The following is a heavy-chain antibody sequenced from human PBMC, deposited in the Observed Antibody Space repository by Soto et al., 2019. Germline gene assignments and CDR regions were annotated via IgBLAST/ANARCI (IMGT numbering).Heavy chain of an antibody. J-gene: IGHJ4*02. V-gene: IGHV1-3*01. CDR3: ARGSLLLWFGDQYYFDY. CDR2: INAGNGNT. CDR1: GYTFTIYA. Sequence: APVKVSCKASGYTFTIYAMHWVRLDPGQRIEWMGWINAGNGNTKYSQKFQGRVTITRDTSASTAYMELSSLRSQDTAGYYCARGSLLLWFGDQYYFDYWGQGTLVTVSS. D-gene: IGHD3-10*01.